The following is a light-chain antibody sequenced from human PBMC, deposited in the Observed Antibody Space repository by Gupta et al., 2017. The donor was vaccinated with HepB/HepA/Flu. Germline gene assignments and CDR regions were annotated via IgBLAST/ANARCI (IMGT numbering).Light chain of an antibody. Sequence: DIQLTQSLSFLSASEGDRVTITCRASQGISSYLAWYQQKPGKAPKLLIYAASTLQSGVPSRFSGSGSGTEFTLTISSLQPEDFATYYCQQLNSYPRTFGQGTRLEIK. CDR2: AAS. V-gene: IGKV1-9*01. CDR3: QQLNSYPRT. J-gene: IGKJ5*01. CDR1: QGISSY.